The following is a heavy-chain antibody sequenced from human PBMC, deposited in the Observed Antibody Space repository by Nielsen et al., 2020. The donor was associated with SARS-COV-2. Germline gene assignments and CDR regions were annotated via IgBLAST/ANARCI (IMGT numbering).Heavy chain of an antibody. J-gene: IGHJ4*02. D-gene: IGHD1-26*01. CDR1: GFIFSSYA. V-gene: IGHV3-23*01. CDR2: ISSSGGNT. Sequence: GESLKISCAVSGFIFSSYAMNWVRQAPGKGLEWVSAISSSGGNTYYADSVKGRFTISRDNFKNALYLQMNSLRAEDTALYYCAKAGRHSYFDHWGQGTLVTVSS. CDR3: AKAGRHSYFDH.